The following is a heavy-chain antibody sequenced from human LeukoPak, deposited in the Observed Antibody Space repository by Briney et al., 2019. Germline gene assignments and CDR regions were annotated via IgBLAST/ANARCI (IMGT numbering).Heavy chain of an antibody. D-gene: IGHD6-19*01. CDR1: GGSISSYY. CDR3: ARERPGIAVAGIGGDDAFDT. J-gene: IGHJ3*02. V-gene: IGHV4-59*01. CDR2: IYYSGST. Sequence: SETLSLTCTVSGGSISSYYWSWIRQPPGKGLEWIGYIYYSGSTNYNPSLKSRVTISVDTSKNQFSLKLSSVTAADTAVYYCARERPGIAVAGIGGDDAFDTWGQGTMVTVFS.